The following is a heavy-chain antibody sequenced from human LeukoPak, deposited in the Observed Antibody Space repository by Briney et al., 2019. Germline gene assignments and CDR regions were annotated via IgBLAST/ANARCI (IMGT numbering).Heavy chain of an antibody. V-gene: IGHV5-51*01. J-gene: IGHJ4*02. CDR2: IYPGDSDT. D-gene: IGHD3-10*01. Sequence: GEALKISCQSSGYGFYSYWIAWVRQMPGKGLESMGIIYPGDSDTKYSPSFQGQVTISVDKSISTAYLQWSSLKASDTAMYYCARGYYGSGSQRPFDYWGQGTLVTVSS. CDR3: ARGYYGSGSQRPFDY. CDR1: GYGFYSYW.